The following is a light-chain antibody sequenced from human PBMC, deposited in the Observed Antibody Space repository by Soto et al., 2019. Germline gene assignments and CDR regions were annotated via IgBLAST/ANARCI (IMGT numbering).Light chain of an antibody. CDR1: QTIGTN. J-gene: IGKJ1*01. CDR2: DAS. CDR3: QHYDRWPPT. Sequence: EVVMTQSPDTLSVSPGQSATLSCRASQTIGTNLAWYQQKPGQAPRLVIYDASTRDTGIPARFSGVGSGTEFTLTISSLRSEDFGVYYCQHYDRWPPTFGQGT. V-gene: IGKV3-15*01.